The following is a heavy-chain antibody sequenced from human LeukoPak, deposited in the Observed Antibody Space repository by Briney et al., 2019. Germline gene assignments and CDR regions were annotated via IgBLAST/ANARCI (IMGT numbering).Heavy chain of an antibody. CDR3: ARGDYGDFLDY. V-gene: IGHV1-46*01. J-gene: IGHJ4*02. Sequence: ASVKVSCKASGYAFTSYYTHWVRQAPGQGLEWMGIINPSGGSTSYAQKFQGRVTMTRDMSTSTVYMELSSLRSEDTAVYYCARGDYGDFLDYWGQGTLVTVSS. D-gene: IGHD4-17*01. CDR2: INPSGGST. CDR1: GYAFTSYY.